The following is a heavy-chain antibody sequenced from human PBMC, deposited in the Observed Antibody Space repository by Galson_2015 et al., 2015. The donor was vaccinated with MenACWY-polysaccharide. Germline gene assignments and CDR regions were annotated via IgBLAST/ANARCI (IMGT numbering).Heavy chain of an antibody. CDR1: GLTFSDYF. V-gene: IGHV3-7*01. D-gene: IGHD6-19*01. Sequence: SLRLSCAASGLTFSDYFMTWVRQAPGKGLEWVANIERDGSENNYVDSVKARLTISRDYAKNSLYLQMDNLRAEDTAVYYCAGGLGWSSDYWGPGTLVTVSS. CDR2: IERDGSEN. J-gene: IGHJ4*02. CDR3: AGGLGWSSDY.